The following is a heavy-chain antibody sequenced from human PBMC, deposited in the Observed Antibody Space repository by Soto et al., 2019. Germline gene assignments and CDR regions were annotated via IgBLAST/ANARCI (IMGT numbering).Heavy chain of an antibody. Sequence: QVQLQQWGAGLLKPSETLSLTCAVYGGSFSGYYWSWIRQPPGKGMEWIGEINHSGSTNYNPSLKSRVTISVDTSKNQFSLKLSSVTAADTAVYYCARGSSSIAAAGTSPLDYWGQGTLVTVSS. CDR3: ARGSSSIAAAGTSPLDY. D-gene: IGHD6-13*01. CDR2: INHSGST. J-gene: IGHJ4*02. V-gene: IGHV4-34*01. CDR1: GGSFSGYY.